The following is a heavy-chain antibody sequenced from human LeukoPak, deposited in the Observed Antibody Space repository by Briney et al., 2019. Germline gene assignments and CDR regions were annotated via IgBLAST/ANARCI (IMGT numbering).Heavy chain of an antibody. J-gene: IGHJ6*02. CDR3: ARGFATDYYYYYGMGV. Sequence: ASVKVSCKASGYSFTSYGFSWVRQAPGQGLEWMGWMNPNSGNTGYAQKFQGRVTMTRNTSISTAYMELSSLRSEDTAVYYCARGFATDYYYYYGMGVWGQGTTVTVSS. CDR1: GYSFTSYG. CDR2: MNPNSGNT. V-gene: IGHV1-8*02.